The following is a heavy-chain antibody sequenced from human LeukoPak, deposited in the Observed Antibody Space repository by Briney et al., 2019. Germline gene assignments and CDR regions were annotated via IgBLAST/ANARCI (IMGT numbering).Heavy chain of an antibody. CDR2: ISGSGGST. CDR3: AKSSSRYDSSGYIDY. D-gene: IGHD3-22*01. CDR1: GFTFSSYA. J-gene: IGHJ4*02. Sequence: PGGSLRLSCAASGFTFSSYAMSWVRQAPGKGLEWVSAISGSGGSTYYADSVKGRFTISRDNSKNTPYLQMNSLRAEDTAVYYCAKSSSRYDSSGYIDYWGQGTLVTVSS. V-gene: IGHV3-23*01.